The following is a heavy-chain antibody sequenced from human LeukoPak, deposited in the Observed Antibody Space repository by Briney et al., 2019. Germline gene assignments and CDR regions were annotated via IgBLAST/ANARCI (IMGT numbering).Heavy chain of an antibody. V-gene: IGHV3-23*01. D-gene: IGHD1-1*01. CDR1: GLTFSNHA. CDR2: ISGRDEST. J-gene: IGHJ4*02. CDR3: AKVTGTTNY. Sequence: PRGSLRLSCAVSGLTFSNHALSWVRQAPGKGLEWVSAISGRDESTYYADSVKGRFTISRDNSKSTLYLQMSSLRAEDTAVYHCAKVTGTTNYWGQGTLVTVSS.